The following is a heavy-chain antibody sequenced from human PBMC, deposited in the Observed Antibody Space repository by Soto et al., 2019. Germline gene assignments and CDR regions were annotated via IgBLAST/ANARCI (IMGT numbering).Heavy chain of an antibody. V-gene: IGHV5-51*01. J-gene: IGHJ5*02. Sequence: PGGSMTIPCNGSGYRFANYCIRWVSQMNGKGLEWMGIIYPGDSDTRYSPSFQGQVTISADKAISTAYLQWSSLKASDTAMYYCAMGYGDYRQDFSDPRGQGTLVAVSS. CDR2: IYPGDSDT. CDR3: AMGYGDYRQDFSDP. D-gene: IGHD4-17*01. CDR1: GYRFANYC.